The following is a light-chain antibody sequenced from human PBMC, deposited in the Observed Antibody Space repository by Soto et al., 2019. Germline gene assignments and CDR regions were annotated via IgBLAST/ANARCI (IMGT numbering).Light chain of an antibody. Sequence: VVMMQSPATLSVSPLEGATPSCRASQGICDTLAWFQHKPGQTPRLLIYDTSTRATGVPTRFSGSRSGAEFTITINSLQPEDFAVYSCKPYNNRPLILGGGTXV. V-gene: IGKV3-15*01. CDR3: KPYNNRPLI. CDR1: QGICDT. J-gene: IGKJ4*01. CDR2: DTS.